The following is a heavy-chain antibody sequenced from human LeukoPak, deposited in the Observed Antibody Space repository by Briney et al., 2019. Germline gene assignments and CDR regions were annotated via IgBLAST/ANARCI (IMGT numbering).Heavy chain of an antibody. CDR1: GGSISSGGYY. CDR2: IYYSGST. Sequence: SETLSLTCTVSGGSISSGGYYWSWIRQHPGKGLEWIGYIYYSGSTYYNPSLKSRVTMSVDTSKNQFSLKLSSVTAADTAVYYCARVPDYGYYYYMDVWGKGTTVTVSS. D-gene: IGHD4-17*01. J-gene: IGHJ6*03. CDR3: ARVPDYGYYYYMDV. V-gene: IGHV4-31*03.